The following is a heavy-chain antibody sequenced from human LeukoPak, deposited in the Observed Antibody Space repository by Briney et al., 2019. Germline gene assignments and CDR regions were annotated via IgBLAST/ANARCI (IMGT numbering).Heavy chain of an antibody. CDR3: ARADLEWLLYYYYYMDV. J-gene: IGHJ6*03. Sequence: ASVKVSCKASGYTFTGYYMHWVRQAPGQGLEWMGWINPNSGGTNYAQKFQGRVTMIRDTSISTAYMELSRLRSDDTAVYYCARADLEWLLYYYYYMDVWGKGTTVTVSS. CDR2: INPNSGGT. V-gene: IGHV1-2*02. D-gene: IGHD3-3*01. CDR1: GYTFTGYY.